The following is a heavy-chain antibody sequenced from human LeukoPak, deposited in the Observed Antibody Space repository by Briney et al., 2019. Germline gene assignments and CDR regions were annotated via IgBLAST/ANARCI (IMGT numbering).Heavy chain of an antibody. D-gene: IGHD2/OR15-2a*01. J-gene: IGHJ4*02. Sequence: GGSLRLSCAASGFTFSSYGMHRVRQAPGKGLEWVAVISYDGSNKYYADSVKGRFTISRDNSKNTLYLQMNSLRAEDTAVYYCARQRIGDYWGQGTLVTVSS. V-gene: IGHV3-30*03. CDR2: ISYDGSNK. CDR1: GFTFSSYG. CDR3: ARQRIGDY.